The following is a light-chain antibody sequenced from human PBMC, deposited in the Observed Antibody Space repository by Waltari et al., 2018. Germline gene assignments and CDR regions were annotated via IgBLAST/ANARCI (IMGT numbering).Light chain of an antibody. CDR2: LAS. CDR1: HTVLYRSNNKNY. Sequence: DTVMTQSPDSLAVSLGGRATINCKASHTVLYRSNNKNYLALYQQKLGRPPKLLIYLASTRASGVPDRFTGSVSGTYFTLTISNLQAEDVAVYYCQEYYTFYTFGQGTKLEIK. CDR3: QEYYTFYT. V-gene: IGKV4-1*01. J-gene: IGKJ2*01.